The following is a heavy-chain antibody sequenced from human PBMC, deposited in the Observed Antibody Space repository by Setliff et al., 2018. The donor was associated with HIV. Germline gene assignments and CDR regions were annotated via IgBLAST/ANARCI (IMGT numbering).Heavy chain of an antibody. Sequence: ASVKVSCKASGYTFTSYDINWVRQATGHGLEWMGWINPYSGNTGYAQKFQGRVTMTRETSTSTAYLELSNLRAEGTAVYYCVRGIYDSSGFWYPHGDSWGQGTLVTVS. CDR3: VRGIYDSSGFWYPHGDS. CDR2: INPYSGNT. D-gene: IGHD3-22*01. V-gene: IGHV1-8*01. CDR1: GYTFTSYD. J-gene: IGHJ5*01.